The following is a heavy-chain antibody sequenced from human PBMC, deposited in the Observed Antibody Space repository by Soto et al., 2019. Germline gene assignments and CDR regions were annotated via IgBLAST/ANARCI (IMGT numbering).Heavy chain of an antibody. CDR3: AQVEDVAALFAY. CDR1: GFSLSTPGEG. D-gene: IGHD6-6*01. J-gene: IGHJ4*02. Sequence: QITLKESGPTLVKPTQTLTLTCTFSGFSLSTPGEGVGWIRQPPGKALEWLAVIYWNDDKSYSPSLKSRLTISKDTSKKQVVLTMMNMAPVDTGTYYCAQVEDVAALFAYLGQGTLVTVSS. CDR2: IYWNDDK. V-gene: IGHV2-5*01.